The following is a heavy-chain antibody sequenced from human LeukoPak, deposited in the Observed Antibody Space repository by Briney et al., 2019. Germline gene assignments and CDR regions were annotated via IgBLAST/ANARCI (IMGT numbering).Heavy chain of an antibody. Sequence: SETLTLTCTVSGGSISSSSYYWGWIRQPPGKGLEWIGSIYYTGSAYYDPSLKSRVTMSVDTSKNQFSLRLSSVTAADTAVYSCARHPERYSYFDYWGQGALVAASS. CDR1: GGSISSSSYY. V-gene: IGHV4-39*01. D-gene: IGHD5-18*01. CDR3: ARHPERYSYFDY. CDR2: IYYTGSA. J-gene: IGHJ4*02.